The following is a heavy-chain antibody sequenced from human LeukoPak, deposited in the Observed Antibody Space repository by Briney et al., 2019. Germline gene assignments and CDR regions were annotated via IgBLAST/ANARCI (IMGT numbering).Heavy chain of an antibody. CDR1: GFTFSSYA. CDR2: INEDGSEK. CDR3: ARAPGDSSGYYTSFDY. J-gene: IGHJ4*02. V-gene: IGHV3-7*01. D-gene: IGHD3-22*01. Sequence: GGSLRLSCAASGFTFSSYAMHWVRQAPGKGLEWVANINEDGSEKYYVDSVKGRFTISRDNGKNAVYLQMKSLRAEDTAVYYCARAPGDSSGYYTSFDYWGPGTLVTVSS.